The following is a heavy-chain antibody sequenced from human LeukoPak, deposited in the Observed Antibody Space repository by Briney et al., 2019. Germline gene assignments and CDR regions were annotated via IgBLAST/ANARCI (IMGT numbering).Heavy chain of an antibody. CDR2: ISYDGSNE. V-gene: IGHV3-30*04. D-gene: IGHD2-21*02. J-gene: IGHJ5*02. CDR1: GFTFSSYV. CDR3: AKPPSYCGSDCYVNWFDP. Sequence: GGSLRLSCAASGFTFSSYVMHWVRQAPGKGLEWVAIISYDGSNEYYADSVKGRFTISRDNSKNTLYLQMNSLRAEDTAVYYCAKPPSYCGSDCYVNWFDPWGQGTLVTVSS.